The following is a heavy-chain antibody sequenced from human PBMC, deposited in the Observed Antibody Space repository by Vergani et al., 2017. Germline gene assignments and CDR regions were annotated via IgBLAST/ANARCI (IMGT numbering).Heavy chain of an antibody. CDR3: ARLEGGIAARPPYWYFDL. D-gene: IGHD6-6*01. J-gene: IGHJ2*01. CDR1: GYTFTGYY. CDR2: ISAYNGNT. V-gene: IGHV1-18*04. Sequence: QVQLVQSGAEVKKPGASVKVSCKASGYTFTGYYMHWVRQAPGQGLEWMGWISAYNGNTNYAQKLQGRVTMTTDTSTSTAYMELRSLRSDDTAVYYCARLEGGIAARPPYWYFDLWGRGTLVTVSS.